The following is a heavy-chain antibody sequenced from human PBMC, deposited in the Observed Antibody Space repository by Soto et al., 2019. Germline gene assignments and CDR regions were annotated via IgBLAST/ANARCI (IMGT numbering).Heavy chain of an antibody. D-gene: IGHD2-8*01. Sequence: SETLSLTCTVSGDSLGTTHSYWAWIRQSPGKGLEWIGNIHYSGSTYYMPSLRSRVTLSVDTSKNQFSLRLTSVTAEDTAVYYCARHEGNGNVWPLDYWGQGILVTVSS. CDR3: ARHEGNGNVWPLDY. CDR2: IHYSGST. CDR1: GDSLGTTHSY. V-gene: IGHV4-39*01. J-gene: IGHJ4*02.